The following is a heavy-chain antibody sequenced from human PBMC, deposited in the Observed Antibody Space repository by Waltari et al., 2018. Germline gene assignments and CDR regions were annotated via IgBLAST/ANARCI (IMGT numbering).Heavy chain of an antibody. J-gene: IGHJ4*02. V-gene: IGHV4-39*01. CDR2: IYYGGSS. Sequence: QLQLQESGPGLVKPSETLSLTCTVSGGSISRSGSYWAWIRQTPAKGLEWIGNIYYGGSSYYNPSLKGRVTISVDTFKNQFSLKVNSVTAADTAVYFCARLDSPMVRGVLFDYWGRGSLVTVSS. CDR1: GGSISRSGSY. D-gene: IGHD3-10*01. CDR3: ARLDSPMVRGVLFDY.